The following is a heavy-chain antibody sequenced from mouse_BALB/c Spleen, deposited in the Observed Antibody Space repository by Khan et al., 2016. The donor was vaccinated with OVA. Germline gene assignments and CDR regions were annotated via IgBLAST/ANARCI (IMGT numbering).Heavy chain of an antibody. CDR3: AYHLTGSFAY. CDR2: ISSGGDYT. D-gene: IGHD4-1*01. Sequence: EVKLMESGGDLVKPGGSLKLSCAASGFTFSSYSMSWVRQTPDKRLEWVASISSGGDYTYYPDSVKGRFTISRDNAKNTLSLQMSDLKSEDTAMYYCAYHLTGSFAYWGQGTLVTVSA. CDR1: GFTFSSYS. J-gene: IGHJ3*01. V-gene: IGHV5-6*01.